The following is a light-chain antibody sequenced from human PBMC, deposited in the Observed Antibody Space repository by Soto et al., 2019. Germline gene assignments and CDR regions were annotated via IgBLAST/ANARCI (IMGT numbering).Light chain of an antibody. J-gene: IGKJ2*01. Sequence: EIVLTQSPGTLSLSPGERATLSCRASQSVSSSYLAWYQQKPGQAPRLLIYGASSRATGIPDRFSGSGSGTDFTLTSSRLEPEDFAVYYGQQYGSSPLYTFGQGTKLEIK. CDR1: QSVSSSY. CDR3: QQYGSSPLYT. CDR2: GAS. V-gene: IGKV3-20*01.